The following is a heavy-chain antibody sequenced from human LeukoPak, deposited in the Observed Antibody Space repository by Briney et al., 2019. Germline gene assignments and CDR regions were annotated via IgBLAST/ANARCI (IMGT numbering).Heavy chain of an antibody. CDR2: VHLAGDT. V-gene: IGHV4-59*01. D-gene: IGHD2-15*01. CDR1: GVSIRTY. Sequence: PAETLSLTCSVSGVSIRTYWSWVRQPPGKGREWIGYVHLAGDTNYNPSLKSRATLSLDTSKSHISLKLSSVTAADTAIYYCARVDPLGYSDIWGLGKVVIVSS. J-gene: IGHJ3*02. CDR3: ARVDPLGYSDI.